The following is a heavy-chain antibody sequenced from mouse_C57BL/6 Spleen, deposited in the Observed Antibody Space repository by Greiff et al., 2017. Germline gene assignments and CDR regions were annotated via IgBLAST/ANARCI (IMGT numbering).Heavy chain of an antibody. CDR1: GYSITSGYY. CDR3: AREGDYYGSLDY. CDR2: ISYDGSN. D-gene: IGHD1-1*01. Sequence: EVQLQESGPGLVKPSQSLSLTCSVTGYSITSGYYWNWIRQFPGNKLEWMGYISYDGSNNYNPSLKNRISITRDTSKNQFFLKLNSVTTEDTATYYCAREGDYYGSLDYWGQGTTLTVSS. V-gene: IGHV3-6*01. J-gene: IGHJ2*01.